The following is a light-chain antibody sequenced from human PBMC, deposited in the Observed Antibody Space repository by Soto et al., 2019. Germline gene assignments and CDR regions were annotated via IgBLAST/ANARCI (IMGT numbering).Light chain of an antibody. CDR2: SAS. J-gene: IGKJ2*01. CDR3: QQYTSWPYT. Sequence: EIVMTQSPATLSVSPGERATLSCRASQSIGSSLAWYQQRPGQAPTLLIYSASTGATGIPARFSGSGSGTVFTLTISSLQSEDFAIYYCQQYTSWPYTFGQGTRLEIK. V-gene: IGKV3-15*01. CDR1: QSIGSS.